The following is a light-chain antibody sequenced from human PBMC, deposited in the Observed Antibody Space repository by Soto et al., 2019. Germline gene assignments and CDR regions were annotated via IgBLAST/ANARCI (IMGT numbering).Light chain of an antibody. CDR3: QQRHNWPHT. J-gene: IGKJ2*01. CDR2: GAS. CDR1: QRISRE. V-gene: IGKV3-15*01. Sequence: EIVMTQSPATMSGSPGERATLSCRASQRISRELAWYQQRPGQPPRLLIYGASNRATGVPDRFTGSGSGSDFTLTISGLPSEDFAVYYFQQRHNWPHTFGQGTRLEI.